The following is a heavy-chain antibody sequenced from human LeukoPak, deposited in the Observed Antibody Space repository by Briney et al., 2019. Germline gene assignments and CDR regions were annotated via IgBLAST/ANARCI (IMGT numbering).Heavy chain of an antibody. CDR3: TRDRAYKTFDY. CDR1: GFTFSSSW. D-gene: IGHD3-16*01. Sequence: GGSLRLSCAASGFTFSSSWMTWVRQAPGKGLEWVAVIRPDGSEAAYVDSVIGRFTISRDNAKNSLFLQMISLRVEHTAVYYCTRDRAYKTFDYWGQGALVTVSS. V-gene: IGHV3-7*04. J-gene: IGHJ4*02. CDR2: IRPDGSEA.